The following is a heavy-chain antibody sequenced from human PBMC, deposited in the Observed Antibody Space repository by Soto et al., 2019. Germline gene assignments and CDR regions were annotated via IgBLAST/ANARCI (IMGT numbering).Heavy chain of an antibody. D-gene: IGHD6-6*01. CDR1: GFTLSGYA. CDR3: ARRARPDSYYMDV. CDR2: ISTNGVGT. V-gene: IGHV3-64*01. J-gene: IGHJ6*03. Sequence: GGSLRLSCAASGFTLSGYAMDWVRQAPGKGLEYVSGISTNGVGTYYANSVQGRFTISRDNSKNTVYLQMGSLRPEDMAVYYCARRARPDSYYMDVWGKGTTVTVSS.